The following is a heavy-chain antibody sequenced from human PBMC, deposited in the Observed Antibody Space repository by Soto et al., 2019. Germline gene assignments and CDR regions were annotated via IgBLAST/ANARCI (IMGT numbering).Heavy chain of an antibody. J-gene: IGHJ4*02. CDR2: ISWNSGSI. Sequence: EVQLVESGGGLVQPGRSLRLSCAASGLTFDDYAMHWVRQAPGKGLEWVSGISWNSGSIGYADSVKGRFTISRDNAKNSLYLHMNSLRAEDTALYYCAKGGQLLVEGGGYWGQGTLVTVSS. V-gene: IGHV3-9*01. CDR1: GLTFDDYA. CDR3: AKGGQLLVEGGGY. D-gene: IGHD2-2*01.